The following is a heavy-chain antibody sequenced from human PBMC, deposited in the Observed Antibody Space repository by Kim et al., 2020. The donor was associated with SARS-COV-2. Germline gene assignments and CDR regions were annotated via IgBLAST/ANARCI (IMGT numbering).Heavy chain of an antibody. Sequence: GGSLRLSCTASGFAISRDAMNWVRQAQGKGTGWESGISGSGDRTIYADSVKGRFSISRDNAKEKLFLQMNSLRAGDTAIYYCEKDWNMEVIHGCFDCWGQGTVVTVSA. CDR3: EKDWNMEVIHGCFDC. D-gene: IGHD1-1*01. CDR1: GFAISRDA. V-gene: IGHV3-23*01. J-gene: IGHJ4*02. CDR2: ISGSGDRT.